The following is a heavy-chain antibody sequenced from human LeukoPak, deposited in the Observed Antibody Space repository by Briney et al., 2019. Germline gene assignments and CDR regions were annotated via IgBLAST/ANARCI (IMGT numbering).Heavy chain of an antibody. Sequence: GASVKVSCKASGYTITSYDINWVRQATGQGPESMGWMNPNSGNTGYAQKFQGRVTMTRNTAISTAYMELSGLRSEDTAVYYCASPSAQIPHSSGYYNAWGQGTPVTVSS. CDR1: GYTITSYD. D-gene: IGHD3-22*01. V-gene: IGHV1-8*01. CDR3: ASPSAQIPHSSGYYNA. J-gene: IGHJ5*02. CDR2: MNPNSGNT.